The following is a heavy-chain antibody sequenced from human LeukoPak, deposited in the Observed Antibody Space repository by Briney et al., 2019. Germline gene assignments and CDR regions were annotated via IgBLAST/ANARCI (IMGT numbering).Heavy chain of an antibody. J-gene: IGHJ3*02. V-gene: IGHV4-59*08. CDR3: GRHGGTTMVRGVLVDGFDI. D-gene: IGHD3-10*01. Sequence: PSETLSLTCTVPGGSISSYYWGWIRQPPGKGLEWIGYVFHTGSTNYNPSLKSRVTMSVDKTKNQFSLRLSSVTAADTAVYYCGRHGGTTMVRGVLVDGFDIWGQGTMVTVSS. CDR2: VFHTGST. CDR1: GGSISSYY.